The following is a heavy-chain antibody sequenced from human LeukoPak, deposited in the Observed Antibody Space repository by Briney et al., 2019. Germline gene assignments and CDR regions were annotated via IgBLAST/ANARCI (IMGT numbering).Heavy chain of an antibody. J-gene: IGHJ4*02. CDR1: GFTFSNYA. CDR3: AKDRNSFGSGGSDY. CDR2: ITDRRGDT. Sequence: GGSLRLSCAASGFTFSNYAMSWVRQAPGKGLEWVSTITDRRGDTNYAASVRGRFTISRDNSKNTLFLQMNSLRADDTAVYYCAKDRNSFGSGGSDYWGQGTLVTVSS. V-gene: IGHV3-23*01. D-gene: IGHD3-10*01.